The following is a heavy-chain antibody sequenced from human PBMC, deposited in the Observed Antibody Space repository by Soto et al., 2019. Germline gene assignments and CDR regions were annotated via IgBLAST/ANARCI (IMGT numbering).Heavy chain of an antibody. V-gene: IGHV3-48*04. CDR3: ARASQFVELLIHY. Sequence: EVRLEESGGGLVQPGGSLRLSCAASGFTFKKYSMNWVRQAPGKGLEWVSYISGGSKTINYADAVKGRFTISRDNAQNSLYLQMNSLRVEDTAVYYCARASQFVELLIHYWGQGTLVTVSS. CDR2: ISGGSKTI. CDR1: GFTFKKYS. J-gene: IGHJ4*01. D-gene: IGHD2-8*01.